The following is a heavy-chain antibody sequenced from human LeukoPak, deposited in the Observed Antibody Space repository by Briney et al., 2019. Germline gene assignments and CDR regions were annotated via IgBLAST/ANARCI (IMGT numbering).Heavy chain of an antibody. CDR1: GGSISSGGYY. Sequence: SETLSLTCTVSGGSISSGGYYWSWIRQHPGKGLEWIGYIYYSGSTYYNPSLKSRVTISVDTSKNQFSLKLSSVTAADTAVYYCARPYYDFWSGHVSNWFDPWGQGTLVTVS. D-gene: IGHD3-3*01. CDR2: IYYSGST. CDR3: ARPYYDFWSGHVSNWFDP. J-gene: IGHJ5*02. V-gene: IGHV4-31*03.